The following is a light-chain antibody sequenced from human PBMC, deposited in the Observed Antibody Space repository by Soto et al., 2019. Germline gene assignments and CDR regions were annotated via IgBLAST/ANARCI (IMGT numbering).Light chain of an antibody. V-gene: IGLV1-40*01. J-gene: IGLJ3*02. CDR1: SSNIGAGYD. Sequence: QPVLTQPPSVSGAPGQRVTISCTGSSSNIGAGYDVHWYQQLPGTAPKLLIFANNNRPSGVPDRFSASRSATSASLAITGLQAEDEADYYCQSYESSLSGWVFGGGTKLTVL. CDR2: ANN. CDR3: QSYESSLSGWV.